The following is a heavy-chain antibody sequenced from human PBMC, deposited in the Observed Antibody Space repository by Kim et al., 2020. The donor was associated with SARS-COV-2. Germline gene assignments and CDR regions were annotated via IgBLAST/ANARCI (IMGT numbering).Heavy chain of an antibody. CDR2: VWYDGTKK. J-gene: IGHJ3*01. CDR3: ARELTTYFDSSGSYGVESDAFDV. D-gene: IGHD3-22*01. Sequence: GGSLRLSCAASGFSFSAYVMHWVRQAPGKGLEWVAVVWYDGTKKFYADSVKGRLTISRDNSKKTLHLQMNSLRAEDTAVYYCARELTTYFDSSGSYGVESDAFDVWGQGTMVTVSS. CDR1: GFSFSAYV. V-gene: IGHV3-33*01.